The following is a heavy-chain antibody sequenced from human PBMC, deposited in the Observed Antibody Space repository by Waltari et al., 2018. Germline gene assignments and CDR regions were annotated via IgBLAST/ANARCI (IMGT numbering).Heavy chain of an antibody. V-gene: IGHV3-23*01. D-gene: IGHD5-12*01. Sequence: EAQLWESGGGLVQPGGPLRVSCAASGLPVGSYAMSWLRQAPGKGLEWVSEISGTGSNTYYADSVKGRFTISKDNSKNILYLQMDSLRAEDTAVYYCARDGYNWIAFDVWGQGVLVTVSS. CDR2: ISGTGSNT. CDR1: GLPVGSYA. J-gene: IGHJ4*02. CDR3: ARDGYNWIAFDV.